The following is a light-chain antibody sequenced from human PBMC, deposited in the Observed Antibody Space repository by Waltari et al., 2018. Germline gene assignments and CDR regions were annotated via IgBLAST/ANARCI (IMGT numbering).Light chain of an antibody. CDR1: SSDVGGYNY. Sequence: QSALTQPASVSGSPGQSITIPSTGTSSDVGGYNYVSWYQQHPGKAPKLMIYDVSNRPSGVSNRFSGSKSGNTASLTISGLQAEDEADYYCSSYTSSSTRVFGGGTKLTVL. CDR2: DVS. CDR3: SSYTSSSTRV. J-gene: IGLJ3*02. V-gene: IGLV2-14*03.